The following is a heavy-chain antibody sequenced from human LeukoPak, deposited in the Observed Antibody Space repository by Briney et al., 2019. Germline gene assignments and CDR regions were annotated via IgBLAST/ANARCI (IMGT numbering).Heavy chain of an antibody. CDR3: AKEESRDGYFDY. D-gene: IGHD5-24*01. Sequence: GGSLRLSCAASRFTFSSYVMSWVRQAPGKGLECVSAISGSGRSTYYADSVKGRFTISRDNSKNTLYLQMNSLRAEDTAVYYCAKEESRDGYFDYWGQGTLVTVSS. CDR1: RFTFSSYV. J-gene: IGHJ4*02. V-gene: IGHV3-23*01. CDR2: ISGSGRST.